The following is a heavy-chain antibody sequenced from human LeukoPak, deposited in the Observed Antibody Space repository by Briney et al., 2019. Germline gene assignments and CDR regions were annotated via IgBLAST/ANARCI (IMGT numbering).Heavy chain of an antibody. CDR1: GYSISSGCY. D-gene: IGHD2-2*01. CDR3: ARRDQRNWFDP. J-gene: IGHJ5*02. V-gene: IGHV4-38-2*01. CDR2: IYHSGST. Sequence: PSETLSLTCAVSGYSISSGCYWGWLRQPPGKGLEWIGNIYHSGSTYYNPSLKSRVTISLDTSKNQFSLKLSSVTAADTAMYYCARRDQRNWFDPWGQGTLVTVSS.